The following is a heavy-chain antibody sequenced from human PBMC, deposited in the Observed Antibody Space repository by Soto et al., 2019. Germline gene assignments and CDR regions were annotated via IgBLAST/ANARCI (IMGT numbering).Heavy chain of an antibody. V-gene: IGHV1-8*01. CDR1: GYTFTSYD. CDR3: ARGDLYYGDYWYFDL. CDR2: MNPNSGNT. D-gene: IGHD4-17*01. J-gene: IGHJ2*01. Sequence: QVQLVQSGAEVKKPGASVKVSCKASGYTFTSYDINWVRQATGQGLEWMGWMNPNSGNTGDAQKFQGRVTMTRNTSIRTAYMELSSRRSEDTAVYYCARGDLYYGDYWYFDLWGRGTLVTVAS.